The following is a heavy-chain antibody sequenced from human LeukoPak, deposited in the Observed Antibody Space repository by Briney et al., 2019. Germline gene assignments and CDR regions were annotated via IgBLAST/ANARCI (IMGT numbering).Heavy chain of an antibody. CDR2: IYYSGST. CDR1: GGSISSSSYY. CDR3: ARLNKPGWFDP. V-gene: IGHV4-39*01. Sequence: PSETLSLTCTVSGGSISSSSYYWGWLRQPPGKGLEWIGSIYYSGSTYYNPSLKSRVTISVDTSKNQFSLRLSSVAATDTAVYHCARLNKPGWFDPWGQGTLVTVSS. J-gene: IGHJ5*02. D-gene: IGHD1-14*01.